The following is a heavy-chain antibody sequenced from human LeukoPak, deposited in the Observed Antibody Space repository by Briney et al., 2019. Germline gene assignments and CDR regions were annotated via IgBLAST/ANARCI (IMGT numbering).Heavy chain of an antibody. CDR2: ISPIGGST. J-gene: IGHJ5*02. CDR1: GFTFSSYA. CDR3: ARDIVVVVAATRWFDP. V-gene: IGHV3-23*01. Sequence: GGSLRLSCAASGFTFSSYAMTWVRQAPGKGLEWVSAISPIGGSTSYADSVKGRFTISRDNSKNTLYLQMNSLRAEDTAVYYCARDIVVVVAATRWFDPWGQGTLVTVSS. D-gene: IGHD2-15*01.